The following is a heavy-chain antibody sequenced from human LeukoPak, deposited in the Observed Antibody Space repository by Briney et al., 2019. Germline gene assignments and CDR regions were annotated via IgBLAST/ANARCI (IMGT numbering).Heavy chain of an antibody. CDR1: GFTFSSYG. J-gene: IGHJ6*02. D-gene: IGHD1-26*01. CDR2: ISYDGSNK. Sequence: GRSLRLSCAASGFTFSSYGMHWVRQAPGKGLEWAAVISYDGSNKYYADSVKGRFTISRDNSKNTLYLQMNSLRAEDTAVYYCAKDIVVGAWGYYYGMDVWGQGTTVTVSS. CDR3: AKDIVVGAWGYYYGMDV. V-gene: IGHV3-30*18.